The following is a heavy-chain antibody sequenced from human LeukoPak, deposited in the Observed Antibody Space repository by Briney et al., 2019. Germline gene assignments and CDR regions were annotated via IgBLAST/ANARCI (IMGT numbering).Heavy chain of an antibody. J-gene: IGHJ6*03. CDR1: GFTFSSYE. CDR2: ISSSGSTI. CDR3: AREGYHYYYMDV. V-gene: IGHV3-48*03. Sequence: GGSLRLSCAASGFTFSSYEMNWVRQAPGKGLEWVSYISSSGSTIYYADSVKGRFTISRDNAKNSLYLQMNSLRAEDTAVYYCAREGYHYYYMDVWGKGTTVTVSS.